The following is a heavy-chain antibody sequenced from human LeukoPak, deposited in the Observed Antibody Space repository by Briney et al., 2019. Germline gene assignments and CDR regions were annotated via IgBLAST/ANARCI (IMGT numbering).Heavy chain of an antibody. Sequence: PGGSLRLSCAASGFTFSSYSMNWVRQAPGKGLEWVSSISSSSSYIYYADSVKGRFTISRDNSKNTLYLQMNSLRAEDTAVYYCAKDAGEITMIVVVINGGFDYWGQGTLVTVSS. J-gene: IGHJ4*02. CDR2: ISSSSSYI. CDR1: GFTFSSYS. D-gene: IGHD3-22*01. V-gene: IGHV3-21*04. CDR3: AKDAGEITMIVVVINGGFDY.